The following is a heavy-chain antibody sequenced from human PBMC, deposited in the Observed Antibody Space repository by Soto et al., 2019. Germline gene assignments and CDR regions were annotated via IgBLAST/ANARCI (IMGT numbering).Heavy chain of an antibody. D-gene: IGHD1-1*01. CDR3: AKWNGYGDF. CDR2: ISSDGSSK. CDR1: GFTFTDHA. V-gene: IGHV3-30-3*02. Sequence: QVQLVESGGGVVQPGRSLRLSCAASGFTFTDHAIHWVRQAPGRGLEWVALISSDGSSKYFADSVKGRFTVSRDNSKNTLSLHMNSLRTEDTAVYYCAKWNGYGDFWGQGTLVTVSS. J-gene: IGHJ4*02.